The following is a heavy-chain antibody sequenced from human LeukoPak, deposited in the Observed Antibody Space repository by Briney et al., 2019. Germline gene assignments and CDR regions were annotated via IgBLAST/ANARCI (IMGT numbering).Heavy chain of an antibody. Sequence: ASVKVSCKASGYTFTGYFMHWVRQAPGQGLEWMGWINPNIGDASYAQEFQGRVTMTRDRSINTAYMELSRLTSDDTAVYYCARMDLDGGDSIGFDSWGQGTLVTVSS. V-gene: IGHV1-2*02. CDR3: ARMDLDGGDSIGFDS. D-gene: IGHD2-21*02. CDR1: GYTFTGYF. CDR2: INPNIGDA. J-gene: IGHJ5*01.